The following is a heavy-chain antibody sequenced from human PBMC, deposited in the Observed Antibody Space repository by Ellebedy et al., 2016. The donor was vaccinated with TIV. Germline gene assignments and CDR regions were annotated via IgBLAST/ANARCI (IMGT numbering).Heavy chain of an antibody. Sequence: GESLKISCAASGFTFNTYAMSWVRQAPGKGLEWVSAISGHAGSTYYVDSVKGRFTVSRDNSKNTMYLQMNSLRPEDTAVYYCAKDTVVVPAASNWFDSWGQGTLVTVSS. CDR2: ISGHAGST. CDR3: AKDTVVVPAASNWFDS. CDR1: GFTFNTYA. V-gene: IGHV3-23*01. J-gene: IGHJ5*01. D-gene: IGHD2-2*01.